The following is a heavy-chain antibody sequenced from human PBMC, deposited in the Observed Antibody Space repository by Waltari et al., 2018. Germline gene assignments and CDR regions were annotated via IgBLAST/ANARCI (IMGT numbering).Heavy chain of an antibody. V-gene: IGHV4-59*01. Sequence: QVQLQESGPGLVKPSETLSLTCTVSGGSISTYYWSWIRQPPGKGLAWIGYIYYSGTTNYNPSLKSRVTISVDTSKNQFSLKLSSVTAADTAVYYCARGYSGNYGRFDYWGQGTLVTVSS. CDR1: GGSISTYY. D-gene: IGHD5-12*01. CDR2: IYYSGTT. CDR3: ARGYSGNYGRFDY. J-gene: IGHJ4*02.